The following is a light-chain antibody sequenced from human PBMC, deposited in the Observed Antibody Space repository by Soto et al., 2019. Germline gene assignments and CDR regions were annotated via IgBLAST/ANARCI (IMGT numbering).Light chain of an antibody. Sequence: IGLTQSPATLSSSPGERATLSCRASQGFXNYFDCYEAKPGQAPRLLIXXGDSXATEIPDRFSGIGSGTDSTPAISRLESEDFEVYDLQEYGSKWPPPITVGQGTRLEIK. CDR1: QGFXNY. V-gene: IGKV3-11*01. J-gene: IGKJ5*01. CDR2: XGD. CDR3: QEYGSKWPPPIT.